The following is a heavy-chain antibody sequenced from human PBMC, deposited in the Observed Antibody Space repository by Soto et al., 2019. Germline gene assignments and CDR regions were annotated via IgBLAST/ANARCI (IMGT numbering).Heavy chain of an antibody. CDR3: AKDLQPNYYYDRSGYFDY. D-gene: IGHD3-22*01. Sequence: QVQLVESGGGVVQPGRSLRLSCAASGFTFSSYGMHWVRQAPGKGLEWVAVISYDGSNKYYADSVKGRFTISRDNSKNTLYLQMNSLRAEDTAVYYCAKDLQPNYYYDRSGYFDYWGQGTLVTVSS. V-gene: IGHV3-30*18. CDR2: ISYDGSNK. CDR1: GFTFSSYG. J-gene: IGHJ4*02.